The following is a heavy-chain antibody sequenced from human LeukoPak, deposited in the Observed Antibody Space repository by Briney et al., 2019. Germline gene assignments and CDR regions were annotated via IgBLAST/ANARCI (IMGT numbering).Heavy chain of an antibody. CDR2: MNPNSGNT. J-gene: IGHJ4*02. CDR3: ARRYSYGHRFDY. D-gene: IGHD5-18*01. Sequence: GASVKVSCEASGYTFTSYDINWVRQATGQGLEWMGWMNPNSGNTGYAQKFQGRITITRNTSIGTAYMELSSLRSDDTAVYYCARRYSYGHRFDYWGQGTLVTVSS. V-gene: IGHV1-8*03. CDR1: GYTFTSYD.